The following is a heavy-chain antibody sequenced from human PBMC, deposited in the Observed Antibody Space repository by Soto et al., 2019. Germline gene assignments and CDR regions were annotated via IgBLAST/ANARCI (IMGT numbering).Heavy chain of an antibody. CDR1: GGSFSGYY. CDR3: ARRNLFFDY. CDR2: INHSGST. V-gene: IGHV4-34*01. Sequence: SETLSLTCAVYGGSFSGYYWTWIRQPPGTGLEWIGEINHSGSTNYNPSLKSRVTISVDTSKNQFFLKLTSVTAADTALYYCARRNLFFDYWGQGALVTVSS. J-gene: IGHJ4*02.